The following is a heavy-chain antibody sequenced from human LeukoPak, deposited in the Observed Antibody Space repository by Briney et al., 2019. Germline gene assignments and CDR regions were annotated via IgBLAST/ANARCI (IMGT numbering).Heavy chain of an antibody. J-gene: IGHJ4*02. CDR2: ISSSSSTI. V-gene: IGHV3-48*04. Sequence: GGSLRLSCAASGFTFSSYSMNWVRQAPGKGLEWVSYISSSSSTIYYADSVKGRFTISRDNAKNSLYLQMISLRAEDTAVYYCARGFLSITGTKGAIDYWGQGTLVTVSS. D-gene: IGHD1-20*01. CDR1: GFTFSSYS. CDR3: ARGFLSITGTKGAIDY.